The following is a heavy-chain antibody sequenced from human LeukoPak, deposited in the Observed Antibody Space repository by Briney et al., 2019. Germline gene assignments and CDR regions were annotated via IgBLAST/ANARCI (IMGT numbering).Heavy chain of an antibody. V-gene: IGHV3-20*04. CDR3: ARGYGDYDFFFNY. CDR2: INWNGGST. CDR1: GFTFDDYG. J-gene: IGHJ4*02. Sequence: GGSLRLSCAASGFTFDDYGMSWVRHAPGKGLEWVSGINWNGGSTGYADSVKGRFTISRDNAKNSLYLQMNSLRAEDTAFYYCARGYGDYDFFFNYWGQGTLVTVSS. D-gene: IGHD4-17*01.